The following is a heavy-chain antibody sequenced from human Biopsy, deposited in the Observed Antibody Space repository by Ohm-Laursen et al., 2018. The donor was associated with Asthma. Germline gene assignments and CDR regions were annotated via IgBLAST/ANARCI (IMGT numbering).Heavy chain of an antibody. CDR1: ASSLTDLS. J-gene: IGHJ4*02. D-gene: IGHD4-17*01. CDR2: LDQGEGGT. CDR3: ASDFPKDYVRYNFQF. V-gene: IGHV1-24*01. Sequence: ASVTASCKISASSLTDLSMHWVRQAPGQGLEWMGGLDQGEGGTENARRFQGRVTMTEDTSTDTAYMELSSLSSDDTAVYYCASDFPKDYVRYNFQFWGQGTLVTVSS.